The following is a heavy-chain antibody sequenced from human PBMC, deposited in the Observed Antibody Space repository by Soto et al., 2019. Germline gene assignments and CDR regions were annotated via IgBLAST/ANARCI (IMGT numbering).Heavy chain of an antibody. CDR2: IYYSGST. Sequence: PSETLSLTCTVSGGSISSSSYYWGWIRQPPGKGLEWIGSIYYSGSTYYNPSLKNRVTKSVGTSKNKFSLKLSSVTAADTAVYYCARHVGGYVDYWGQGTLVTVSS. J-gene: IGHJ4*02. D-gene: IGHD3-16*01. V-gene: IGHV4-39*01. CDR3: ARHVGGYVDY. CDR1: GGSISSSSYY.